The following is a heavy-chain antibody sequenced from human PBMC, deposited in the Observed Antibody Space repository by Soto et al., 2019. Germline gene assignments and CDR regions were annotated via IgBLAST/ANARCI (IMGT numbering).Heavy chain of an antibody. CDR1: GSTFSSQE. CDR3: VKGFWGDS. J-gene: IGHJ4*02. Sequence: EVQQLESGGGLLQPGGSLRLPCPASGSTFSSQEMIWVRQAPGKGLEWVAGASGGGITSYADSEEGRFTISRDKSRDPLYLQMISLRVEDTAVYYCVKGFWGDSWGQGTLVTVSS. V-gene: IGHV3-23*01. CDR2: ASGGGIT. D-gene: IGHD3-16*01.